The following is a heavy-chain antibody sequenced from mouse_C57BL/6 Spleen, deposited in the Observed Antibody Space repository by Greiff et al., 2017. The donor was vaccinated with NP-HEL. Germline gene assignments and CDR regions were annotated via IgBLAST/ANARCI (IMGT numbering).Heavy chain of an antibody. D-gene: IGHD6-1*01. J-gene: IGHJ4*01. CDR1: GFSLTSYG. Sequence: VQLQQSGPGLVQPSQSLSITCPVSGFSLTSYGVHWVRQSPGKGLEWLGVIWSGGSTASNAAFISRLSISKDNSKSQVFCKMNSLQADDTAIYYCARSGPSPYPMDYWGQGTSVTVSS. V-gene: IGHV2-2*01. CDR2: IWSGGST. CDR3: ARSGPSPYPMDY.